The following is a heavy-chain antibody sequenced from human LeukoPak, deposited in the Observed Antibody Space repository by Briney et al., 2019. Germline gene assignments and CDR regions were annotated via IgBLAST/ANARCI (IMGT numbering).Heavy chain of an antibody. J-gene: IGHJ6*02. CDR3: ARQKWEQQGRDYYFNGLDV. D-gene: IGHD1/OR15-1a*01. CDR1: GGSINSGGYY. V-gene: IGHV4-30-2*01. Sequence: SQTLSLTCTVSGGSINSGGYYWSWIRQPPGKGLEWIGYIYHSGSTYYNPSFTSRVTMSVDRSRNQFSLKLTSVTAADTAVYYCARQKWEQQGRDYYFNGLDVWGPGTTVIVSS. CDR2: IYHSGST.